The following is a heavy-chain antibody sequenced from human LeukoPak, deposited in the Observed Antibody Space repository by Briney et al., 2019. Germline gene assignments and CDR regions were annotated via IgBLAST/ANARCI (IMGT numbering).Heavy chain of an antibody. J-gene: IGHJ3*02. D-gene: IGHD3-9*01. CDR3: AATLGPNYDILTGFDAFDI. V-gene: IGHV4-61*01. CDR1: GGSVSSGSYY. CDR2: IYYSGST. Sequence: SETLSLTCTVSGGSVSSGSYYWSWIRQPPGKGLEWIGYIYYSGSTNYNPSLKGRVTISVDTSKNQFSLKLSSVTAADTAVYYCAATLGPNYDILTGFDAFDIWGQGTMVTVSS.